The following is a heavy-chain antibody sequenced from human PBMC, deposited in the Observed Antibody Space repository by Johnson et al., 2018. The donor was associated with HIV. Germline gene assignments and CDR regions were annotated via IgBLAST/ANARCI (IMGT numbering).Heavy chain of an antibody. CDR1: GFTFSSYG. J-gene: IGHJ3*02. Sequence: QVQLVESGGGVVQPGGSLRLSCAASGFTFSSYGMHWVRQAPGKGLEWVAFIRYDGSNKYYADSVKGRFTISRDNSKNTLYLQINSLRAEDTAVYYCARSHGSSGRGAFEIWGQGTMVIVSS. CDR3: ARSHGSSGRGAFEI. CDR2: IRYDGSNK. V-gene: IGHV3-30*02. D-gene: IGHD6-19*01.